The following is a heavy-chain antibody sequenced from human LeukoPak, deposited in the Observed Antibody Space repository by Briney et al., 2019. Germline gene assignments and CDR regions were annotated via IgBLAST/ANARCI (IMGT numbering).Heavy chain of an antibody. D-gene: IGHD3-22*01. Sequence: GESLKISCKGSGYSFTSYWIGWVRQMPGKGLEWMGIIYPGDSDTRYSPSFQGQVTISADKSISTAYLQWSSLKDSDTAMYYCARRGSYYYDSSGYFDYWGQGTLVTASS. V-gene: IGHV5-51*01. CDR1: GYSFTSYW. J-gene: IGHJ4*02. CDR3: ARRGSYYYDSSGYFDY. CDR2: IYPGDSDT.